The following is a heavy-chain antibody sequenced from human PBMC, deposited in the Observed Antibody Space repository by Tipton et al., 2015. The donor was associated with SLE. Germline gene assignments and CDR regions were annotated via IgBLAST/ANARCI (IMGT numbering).Heavy chain of an antibody. D-gene: IGHD3-10*01. CDR2: NNHRGST. J-gene: IGHJ4*02. CDR1: GGPFSVYY. V-gene: IGHV4-34*01. Sequence: TLSLTCAVYGGPFSVYYWSWIRQPPGKGLEWIGENNHRGSTNYNPPLKSRVTISVDTTKNPFSLRLSSVTAADTAVYYCARRPWGGFDYWGQGTLVTVSS. CDR3: ARRPWGGFDY.